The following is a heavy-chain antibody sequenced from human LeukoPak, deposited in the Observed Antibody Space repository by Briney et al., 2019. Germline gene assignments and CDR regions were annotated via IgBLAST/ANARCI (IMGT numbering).Heavy chain of an antibody. CDR1: GFTFSSYW. Sequence: GGSLRLSCAASGFTFSSYWMSWVRQAPGKGLEWVANIKQDGSEKYYVDSVEGRFTISRDNAKNSLYLQMNSLRAEDTAVYYCARGNVLRYFDWLLPHDAFDIWGQGTMVTVSS. J-gene: IGHJ3*02. D-gene: IGHD3-9*01. CDR2: IKQDGSEK. V-gene: IGHV3-7*01. CDR3: ARGNVLRYFDWLLPHDAFDI.